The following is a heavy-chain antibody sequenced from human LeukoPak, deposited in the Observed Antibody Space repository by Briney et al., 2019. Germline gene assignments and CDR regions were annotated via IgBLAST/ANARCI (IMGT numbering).Heavy chain of an antibody. Sequence: SETLSLTCTVSGGSISSYYWSWIRQPAGKGLEWIGRIYTSGSTNYNPSLKSRVTMSVDTSKNQFFLKLSSVTAADTAVYYCARDPSSGWSYNWFDPWGQGTLVTVSS. CDR2: IYTSGST. CDR1: GGSISSYY. CDR3: ARDPSSGWSYNWFDP. V-gene: IGHV4-4*07. J-gene: IGHJ5*02. D-gene: IGHD6-19*01.